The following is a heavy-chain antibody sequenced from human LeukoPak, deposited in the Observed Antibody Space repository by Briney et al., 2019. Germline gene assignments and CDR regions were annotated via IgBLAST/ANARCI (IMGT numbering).Heavy chain of an antibody. D-gene: IGHD3-3*01. V-gene: IGHV3-43*02. CDR2: ITGSGTGT. CDR1: GFTFDEYA. Sequence: GGSLRLSCAASGFTFDEYAMHWVRQVPGKGLQWVSVITGSGTGTDYADSVKGRFTISRDNSRNSLYLQMNSLRIEDTALYYCAKDMDHYDFWTGGFDPWGQGTLVTASS. CDR3: AKDMDHYDFWTGGFDP. J-gene: IGHJ5*02.